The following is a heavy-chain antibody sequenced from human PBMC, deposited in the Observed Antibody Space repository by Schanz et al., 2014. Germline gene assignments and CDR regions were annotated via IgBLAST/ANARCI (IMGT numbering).Heavy chain of an antibody. V-gene: IGHV3-11*01. CDR1: GFTFSDHY. D-gene: IGHD2-21*01. J-gene: IGHJ2*01. CDR2: ISNTGPFI. Sequence: QVQLVESGGGLVKPGGSLRLSCAASGFTFSDHYMAWIRQAPGKGLEWVSIISNTGPFIYYADSVRGRFVISRDNAKSSLLLQMKGLRAEDTAVYYCARVVRLAYCGGDCYSGGYFDLWGRGTLVTVSS. CDR3: ARVVRLAYCGGDCYSGGYFDL.